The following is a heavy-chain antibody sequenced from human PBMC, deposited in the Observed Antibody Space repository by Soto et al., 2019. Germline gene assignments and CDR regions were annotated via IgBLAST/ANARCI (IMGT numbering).Heavy chain of an antibody. CDR2: ISNDGNDK. D-gene: IGHD5-12*01. CDR3: SGGPGYCGLNWYFDL. CDR1: GCTFSNYG. V-gene: IGHV3-30-3*01. J-gene: IGHJ2*01. Sequence: QVHLAESGGGAVQPGGSLRLSCAASGCTFSNYGMLWVRKAPGEGLQWVTAISNDGNDKKYADSVKGRFTIFRDNSKNSLYLEMNCLRIEDTAVYYCSGGPGYCGLNWYFDLWRRGSLVTRSS.